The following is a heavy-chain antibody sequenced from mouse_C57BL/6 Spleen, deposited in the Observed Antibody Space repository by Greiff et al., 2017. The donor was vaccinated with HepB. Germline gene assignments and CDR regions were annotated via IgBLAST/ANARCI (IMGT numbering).Heavy chain of an antibody. Sequence: EVQLQQSVAELVRPGASVKLSCTASGFNIKNTYMHWVKQRPEQGLEWIGRIDPANGNTKYAPKFQGKATKTADTSSNTAYLQLSSLTSEDTAIYYCARGDFDYYGSSYDYYAMDYWGQGTSVTVSS. D-gene: IGHD1-1*01. CDR3: ARGDFDYYGSSYDYYAMDY. V-gene: IGHV14-3*01. J-gene: IGHJ4*01. CDR2: IDPANGNT. CDR1: GFNIKNTY.